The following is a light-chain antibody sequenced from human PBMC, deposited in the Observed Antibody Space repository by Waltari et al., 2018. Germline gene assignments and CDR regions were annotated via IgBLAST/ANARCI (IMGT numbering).Light chain of an antibody. Sequence: DIVMTQSPDSLAVSLGERATINCKSSQSVLYSSNNKNYLAWYQQKPGQPPKLLIYCASTRESGVPDRCSGSWSGTDFTLTISSLQAEDVAVYYCQQYYSTPPTFGGGTKVEIK. CDR3: QQYYSTPPT. V-gene: IGKV4-1*01. CDR2: CAS. CDR1: QSVLYSSNNKNY. J-gene: IGKJ4*01.